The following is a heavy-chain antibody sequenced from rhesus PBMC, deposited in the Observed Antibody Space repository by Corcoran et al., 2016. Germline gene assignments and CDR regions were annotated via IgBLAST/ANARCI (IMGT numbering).Heavy chain of an antibody. CDR3: ARDSYYYGSGYHPLDD. CDR1: GYSISSGYG. Sequence: QVQLQESGPGLVKPSETLSLTCAVSGYSISSGYGWSWIRQPPGKGLEWIGYRGGSSGSPHNNPSLKSRVTISKATSKNQFSLNLSSVTAADAAVYYCARDSYYYGSGYHPLDDWGQGVLVTVSS. CDR2: RGGSSGSP. D-gene: IGHD3-28*01. J-gene: IGHJ5-2*01. V-gene: IGHV4-127*01.